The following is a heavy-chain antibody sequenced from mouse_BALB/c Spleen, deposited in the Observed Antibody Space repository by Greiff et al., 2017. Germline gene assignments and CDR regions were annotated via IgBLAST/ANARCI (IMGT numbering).Heavy chain of an antibody. Sequence: EVKLQESGPGLVKPSQSLSLTCTVTGYSITSDYAWNWIRQFPGNKLEWMGYISYSGSTSYNPSLKSRISITRDTSKNQFFLQLNSVTTEDTATYYCARGGYYGSGAMDYWGQGTSVTVSS. CDR1: GYSITSDYA. CDR3: ARGGYYGSGAMDY. J-gene: IGHJ4*01. CDR2: ISYSGST. V-gene: IGHV3-2*02. D-gene: IGHD1-1*01.